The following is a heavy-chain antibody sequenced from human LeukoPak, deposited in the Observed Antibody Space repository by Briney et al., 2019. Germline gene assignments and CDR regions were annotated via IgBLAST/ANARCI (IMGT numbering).Heavy chain of an antibody. CDR2: INPNNGGT. Sequence: ASVRVSCKASGYTFTGYYIHWVRQAPGQGLDWMGRINPNNGGTNYAQKFQGRVTMTRDMSMSTAYMELSRLRSDDTAVYYCAGEDNSSGYRPFDIWGQGTMVTVPS. CDR3: AGEDNSSGYRPFDI. V-gene: IGHV1-2*06. D-gene: IGHD3-22*01. J-gene: IGHJ3*02. CDR1: GYTFTGYY.